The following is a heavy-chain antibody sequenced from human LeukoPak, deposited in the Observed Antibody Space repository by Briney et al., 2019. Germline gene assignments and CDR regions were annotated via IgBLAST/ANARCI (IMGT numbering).Heavy chain of an antibody. CDR3: ASPAGYGLLDY. V-gene: IGHV4-39*01. CDR1: GGSISSSSYY. D-gene: IGHD4-17*01. J-gene: IGHJ4*02. Sequence: SETLSLTCTVSGGSISSSSYYWGWIRQPPGKGLEWIGSIYYSGSTYYNPSLKSRVTISVDTSKNQFSLKLSSVTAADTAVYYCASPAGYGLLDYWGQGTLVTVSS. CDR2: IYYSGST.